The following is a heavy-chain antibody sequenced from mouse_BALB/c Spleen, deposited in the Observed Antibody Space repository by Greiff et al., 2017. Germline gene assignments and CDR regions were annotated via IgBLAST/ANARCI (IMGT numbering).Heavy chain of an antibody. CDR2: IYPGNSDT. CDR3: TRGTGTWAMDY. Sequence: VQLQQSGTVLARPGASVKMSCKASGYTFTSYWMHWVKQRPGQGLEWIGAIYPGNSDTSYNQKFKGKAKLTAVTSTSTAYMELSSLTNEDSAVYYCTRGTGTWAMDYWGQGTSVTVSS. J-gene: IGHJ4*01. CDR1: GYTFTSYW. V-gene: IGHV1-5*01. D-gene: IGHD4-1*01.